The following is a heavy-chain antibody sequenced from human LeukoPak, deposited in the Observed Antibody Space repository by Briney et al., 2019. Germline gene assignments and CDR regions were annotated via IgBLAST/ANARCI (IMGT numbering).Heavy chain of an antibody. D-gene: IGHD2-15*01. Sequence: SQTLSLTCAISGDSVSSNRAAWNWIRQSPSRGLEWRGRTYYRSKWYTEYTLSVKSRISIKPDTSKNQFSLQLNSVTPEDTAVYYCASAVGFDTGMDVWGQGTTVTVSS. V-gene: IGHV6-1*01. CDR1: GDSVSSNRAA. CDR2: TYYRSKWYT. CDR3: ASAVGFDTGMDV. J-gene: IGHJ6*02.